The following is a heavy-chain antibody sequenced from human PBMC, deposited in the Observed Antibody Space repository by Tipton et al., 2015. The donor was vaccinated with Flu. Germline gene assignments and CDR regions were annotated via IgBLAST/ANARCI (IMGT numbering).Heavy chain of an antibody. Sequence: QLVQSGAEVKKPGASVKVSCKASGYTFTSYGISWVRQAPGQGLEWMGWISAYNGNTNYAQKLQGRVTMTTDTSTSTAYMELRSLRSDDTAVYYCARDYDFWSGYYTQDNNYGMDVWGQGTTVTVSS. CDR1: GYTFTSYG. J-gene: IGHJ6*02. V-gene: IGHV1-18*01. D-gene: IGHD3-3*01. CDR3: ARDYDFWSGYYTQDNNYGMDV. CDR2: ISAYNGNT.